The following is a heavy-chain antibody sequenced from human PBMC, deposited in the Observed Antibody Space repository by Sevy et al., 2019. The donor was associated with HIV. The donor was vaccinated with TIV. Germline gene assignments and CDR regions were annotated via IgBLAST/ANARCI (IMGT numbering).Heavy chain of an antibody. CDR1: GGSITSLY. CDR3: AGENAWGRGYS. D-gene: IGHD1-26*01. J-gene: IGHJ4*02. CDR2: IYYNGHI. Sequence: SETLSLTCTVSGGSITSLYWNWIRQPPGKGLGWIANIYYNGHINYNPSLKSRFTFSLDTSKNQFSLRLSSVTAADTAMYYCAGENAWGRGYSWGQGTLVTVSS. V-gene: IGHV4-59*08.